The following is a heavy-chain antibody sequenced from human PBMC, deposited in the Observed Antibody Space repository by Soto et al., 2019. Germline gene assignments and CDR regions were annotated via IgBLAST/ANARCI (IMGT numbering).Heavy chain of an antibody. CDR3: ARVAVGAPYYYYGMDV. J-gene: IGHJ6*02. D-gene: IGHD1-26*01. Sequence: LSLTCTVSGGSISSGDYYWSWIRQPPGKGLEWIGYIYYSGSTYYNPSLKSRVTISVDTSKNQFSLKLSSVTAADTAVYYCARVAVGAPYYYYGMDVWGQGTTVTVSS. V-gene: IGHV4-30-4*01. CDR1: GGSISSGDYY. CDR2: IYYSGST.